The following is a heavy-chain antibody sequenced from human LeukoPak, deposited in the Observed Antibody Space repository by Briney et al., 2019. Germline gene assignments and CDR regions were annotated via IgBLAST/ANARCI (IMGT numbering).Heavy chain of an antibody. CDR3: ARRYSSGWLRLNWFDP. V-gene: IGHV4-34*01. Sequence: SETLSLTCAVYGGSFSGYYWSWLRQPPGKGLEWIGEINHSGSTNYNPSLKSRVTISVDTSKNQFSLKLSSVTAADTAVYYCARRYSSGWLRLNWFDPWGQGTLVTVSS. CDR1: GGSFSGYY. J-gene: IGHJ5*02. D-gene: IGHD6-19*01. CDR2: INHSGST.